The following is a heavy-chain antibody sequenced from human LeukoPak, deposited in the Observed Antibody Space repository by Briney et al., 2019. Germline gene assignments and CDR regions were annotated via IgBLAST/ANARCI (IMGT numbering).Heavy chain of an antibody. D-gene: IGHD5-12*01. V-gene: IGHV1-3*03. Sequence: ASVTVSCKTSAYSFTPYAMHWVRQAPGQRLEWMGWINAGNGRTKYSQEFQGRLTITKDTPANTVYMDLSSLRSEDVAVYYCARGRWVATNQAYYFDYWGQGTLVTVSS. CDR3: ARGRWVATNQAYYFDY. CDR1: AYSFTPYA. CDR2: INAGNGRT. J-gene: IGHJ4*02.